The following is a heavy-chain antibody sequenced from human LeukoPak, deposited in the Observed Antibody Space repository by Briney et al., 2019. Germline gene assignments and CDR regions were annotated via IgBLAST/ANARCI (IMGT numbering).Heavy chain of an antibody. CDR1: GGSISSGGYY. D-gene: IGHD5-12*01. V-gene: IGHV4-31*03. CDR3: ARNARDIVATRGWFDP. J-gene: IGHJ5*02. Sequence: SQTLSLTCTVSGGSISSGGYYWSWIRQHPGKGLEWIGYIYYSGSTYYNPSLKSRVTISVDTSKNQFSLKLSSVTAADTAVYYCARNARDIVATRGWFDPWGQGTLVTVSS. CDR2: IYYSGST.